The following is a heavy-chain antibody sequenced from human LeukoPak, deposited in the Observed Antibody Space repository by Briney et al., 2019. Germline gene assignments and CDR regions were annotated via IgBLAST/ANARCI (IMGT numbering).Heavy chain of an antibody. CDR1: GYTFTRYA. D-gene: IGHD4-11*01. CDR3: ARGGDYSQDNWFDP. Sequence: GASEKVSCKASGYTFTRYAIIWVRQATGQGLAWMGWMNPNSGNTGYAQKFQGRVTMTRNTSISTAYMEMSSLRSEGTAVYFSARGGDYSQDNWFDPSGEGTLVTVSS. V-gene: IGHV1-8*01. J-gene: IGHJ5*02. CDR2: MNPNSGNT.